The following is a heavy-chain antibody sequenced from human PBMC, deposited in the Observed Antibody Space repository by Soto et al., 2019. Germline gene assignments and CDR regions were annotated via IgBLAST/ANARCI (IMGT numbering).Heavy chain of an antibody. J-gene: IGHJ5*02. CDR3: ARGKGSSSWYNWFDP. Sequence: QVQLVQSGAEVKKPGASVKVSCKASGYTFTTYDINWVRQATGQGLEWMGWMNPNSGETGYAQKFQGRVTMTRNTSISTAYMVLSSLRSEDTALYYCARGKGSSSWYNWFDPWGQGTLVTVSS. CDR2: MNPNSGET. D-gene: IGHD6-13*01. V-gene: IGHV1-8*01. CDR1: GYTFTTYD.